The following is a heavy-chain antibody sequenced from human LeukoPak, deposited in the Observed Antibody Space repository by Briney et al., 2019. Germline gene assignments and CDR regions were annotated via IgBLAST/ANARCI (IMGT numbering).Heavy chain of an antibody. J-gene: IGHJ4*02. CDR3: ARLLSYSSSWY. D-gene: IGHD6-13*01. Sequence: GASVKVSCKASGYTFTSYGISWVRQAPGQGLEWMGWISAYAQKFQGRVTMTTDTSTSTAYMELRSLRSDDTAVYYCARLLSYSSSWYWGQGTLVTVSS. V-gene: IGHV1-18*01. CDR1: GYTFTSYG. CDR2: ISAY.